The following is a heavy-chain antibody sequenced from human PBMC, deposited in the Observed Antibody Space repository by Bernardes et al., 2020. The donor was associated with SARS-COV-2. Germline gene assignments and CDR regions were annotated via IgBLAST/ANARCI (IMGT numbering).Heavy chain of an antibody. D-gene: IGHD2-21*02. J-gene: IGHJ6*02. CDR1: GITFSSYW. V-gene: IGHV3-74*01. Sequence: GGSLRLSCAASGITFSSYWMHWVRQAPGKGLVWVSRISHDGSTTSYADSVKGRFTISRDNAKNTLYLQMNSLRAEDTAVYYCARDLNTDCCYDMDVWGQGTTVTVAS. CDR2: ISHDGSTT. CDR3: ARDLNTDCCYDMDV.